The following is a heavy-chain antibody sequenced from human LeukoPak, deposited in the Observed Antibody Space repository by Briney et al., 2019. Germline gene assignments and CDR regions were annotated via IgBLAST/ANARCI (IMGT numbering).Heavy chain of an antibody. Sequence: SETLSLTCAVYGGSFSGYYWSWIRQPPGKGLEWIGEINHSGSTNYNPSLKSRVTISVDTSKNQFSLKLSSVTAADTAVYYCARSAPEDIVVVPAASPVELFDYWGQGTLVTVSS. CDR3: ARSAPEDIVVVPAASPVELFDY. V-gene: IGHV4-34*01. CDR2: INHSGST. D-gene: IGHD2-2*01. J-gene: IGHJ4*02. CDR1: GGSFSGYY.